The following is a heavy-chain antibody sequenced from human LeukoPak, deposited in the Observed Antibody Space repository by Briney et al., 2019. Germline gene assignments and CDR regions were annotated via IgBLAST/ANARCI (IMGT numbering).Heavy chain of an antibody. V-gene: IGHV3-23*01. CDR2: ISINADDT. D-gene: IGHD3-16*01. CDR3: AKEIRPNDH. CDR1: GFTFSRHA. Sequence: GWFLRLSCAAAGFTFSRHAMTWVRQAAGTGLQWVSSISINADDTHYADSVKGRFTISRDNSKKTLFLQMNSLRVDDTAIYYCAKEIRPNDHWGQGTLVIVSS. J-gene: IGHJ4*02.